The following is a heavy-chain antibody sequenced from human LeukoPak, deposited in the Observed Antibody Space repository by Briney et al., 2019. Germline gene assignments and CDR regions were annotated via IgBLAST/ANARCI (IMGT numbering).Heavy chain of an antibody. D-gene: IGHD5-12*01. CDR1: GFTVSSNY. CDR3: ARDGIVASFRLGYFDY. V-gene: IGHV3-66*01. J-gene: IGHJ4*02. CDR2: IYSGGST. Sequence: GGSLRLSCAASGFTVSSNYMSWVRQAPGKGLEWVSVIYSGGSTYYADSVKGRFTISRDNSKNTLYLQMNSLRAEDTAVYYCARDGIVASFRLGYFDYWGQGTLVTVSS.